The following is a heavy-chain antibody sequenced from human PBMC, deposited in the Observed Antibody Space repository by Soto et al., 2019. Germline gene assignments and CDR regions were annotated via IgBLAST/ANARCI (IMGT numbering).Heavy chain of an antibody. CDR2: ISYDGSNK. CDR3: AKGVVVEDNWFDP. Sequence: QVQLVESGGGVVQPGRSLRLSCAASGFTFSSYGMHWVRQAPGKGLEWVAVISYDGSNKYYADSVKGRFTISRDNSKNTLYLQMKSLRAEDTAVYYCAKGVVVEDNWFDPWGQGTLVTVSS. CDR1: GFTFSSYG. J-gene: IGHJ5*02. V-gene: IGHV3-30*18. D-gene: IGHD2-15*01.